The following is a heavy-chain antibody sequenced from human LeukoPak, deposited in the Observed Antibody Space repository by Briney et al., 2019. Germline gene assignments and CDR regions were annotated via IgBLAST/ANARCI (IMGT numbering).Heavy chain of an antibody. CDR2: IRYDGSNK. CDR3: AKEFHDFWSGYNWGDNWFDP. CDR1: GFTFNSYG. V-gene: IGHV3-30*02. J-gene: IGHJ5*02. D-gene: IGHD3-3*01. Sequence: GGSLRLSSAVSGFTFNSYGMHWVRQAPGKGLEWVAFIRYDGSNKYYGDSVKGRFTISRDNSKKMLYLQMNSLRPEDTAVYYCAKEFHDFWSGYNWGDNWFDPWGQGTLVTVSS.